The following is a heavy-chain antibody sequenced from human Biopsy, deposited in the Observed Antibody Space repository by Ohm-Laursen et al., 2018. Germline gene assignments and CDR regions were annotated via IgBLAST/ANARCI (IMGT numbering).Heavy chain of an antibody. V-gene: IGHV4-59*01. CDR2: VYNGGIT. Sequence: GTLSLTCSVSGGSIISYYWTWIRQPPGKGLEWIGHVYNGGITNYNPSLKSRVTISKDTSKNQFSLQVSSVTAADTAVYYCARTPRDSFWSGSYKRGLWFDPWGQGTLVIVSS. CDR3: ARTPRDSFWSGSYKRGLWFDP. CDR1: GGSIISYY. J-gene: IGHJ5*02. D-gene: IGHD3-3*01.